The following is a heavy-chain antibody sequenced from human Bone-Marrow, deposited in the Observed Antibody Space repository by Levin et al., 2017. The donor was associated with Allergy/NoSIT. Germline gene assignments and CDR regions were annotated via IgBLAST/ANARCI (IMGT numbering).Heavy chain of an antibody. Sequence: TSETLSLTCTVSGDSISSYFWTWVRQSPGKGLEWIGNIYYSGTTNYNPSLKSRVTMSMDTSKNHFSLKLSSVTAADTAVYYCARVVVTAVVASDAFDLWDQGTMVLVSS. D-gene: IGHD2-21*02. CDR3: ARVVVTAVVASDAFDL. V-gene: IGHV4-59*01. J-gene: IGHJ3*01. CDR2: IYYSGTT. CDR1: GDSISSYF.